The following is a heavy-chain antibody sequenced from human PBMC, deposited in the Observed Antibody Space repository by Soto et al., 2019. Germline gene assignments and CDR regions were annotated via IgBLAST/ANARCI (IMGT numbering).Heavy chain of an antibody. V-gene: IGHV3-30*18. CDR2: ISYDGSNK. D-gene: IGHD3-10*01. CDR3: AKESDYYGSGSYHTGLTPYYFDY. CDR1: GFTFSSYG. Sequence: QVQLVESGGGVVQPGRSLRLSCAASGFTFSSYGMHWVRQAPGKGLEWVAVISYDGSNKYYADSVKGRFTISRDNSKNTLYLQMNSLRAEDTAVYYCAKESDYYGSGSYHTGLTPYYFDYWGQGTLVTVSS. J-gene: IGHJ4*02.